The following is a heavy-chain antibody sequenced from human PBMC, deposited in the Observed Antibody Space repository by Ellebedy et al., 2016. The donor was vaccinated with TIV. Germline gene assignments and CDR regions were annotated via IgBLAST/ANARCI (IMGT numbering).Heavy chain of an antibody. CDR1: GFSASANY. V-gene: IGHV3-66*04. J-gene: IGHJ4*02. CDR3: ARRPSGSDWVYFDY. Sequence: GESLKISCAVSGFSASANYMSWVRQAPGKGLEWVSVIYSGGSTYYAGSVKGRFTISRDNSKNTLYLQMSSLRAEDTAVYYCARRPSGSDWVYFDYWGQGTLVTVSS. D-gene: IGHD1-26*01. CDR2: IYSGGST.